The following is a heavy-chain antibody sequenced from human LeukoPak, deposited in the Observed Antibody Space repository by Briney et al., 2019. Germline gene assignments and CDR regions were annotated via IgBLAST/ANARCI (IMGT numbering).Heavy chain of an antibody. Sequence: SETLSLTCTVSGGSISSNSYYWGWIRQPPGKGLEWIGSIYYSGSPYYNPSLKSRVTISVDTSKNQFSLKVISVTAADTAVYYCARWRTARTGFDYWGQGTLVIVSS. D-gene: IGHD3/OR15-3a*01. CDR3: ARWRTARTGFDY. J-gene: IGHJ4*02. CDR1: GGSISSNSYY. V-gene: IGHV4-39*01. CDR2: IYYSGSP.